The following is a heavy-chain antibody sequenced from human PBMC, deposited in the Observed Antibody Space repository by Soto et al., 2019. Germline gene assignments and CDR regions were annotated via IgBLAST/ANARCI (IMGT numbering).Heavy chain of an antibody. CDR1: SGSITNNNW. J-gene: IGHJ3*02. CDR2: IYHGGST. V-gene: IGHV4-4*02. CDR3: AGERGTSRGRGPFDT. D-gene: IGHD2-2*01. Sequence: QVQLQESGPGLVKPSGTLSLTCTVTSGSITNNNWWSWVRQSPGKGLEWIGEIYHGGSTNYNPSLMSRVSISVTNSRNPLSLTLTSVTAADPAVYYCAGERGTSRGRGPFDTWGQRTLVTVSS.